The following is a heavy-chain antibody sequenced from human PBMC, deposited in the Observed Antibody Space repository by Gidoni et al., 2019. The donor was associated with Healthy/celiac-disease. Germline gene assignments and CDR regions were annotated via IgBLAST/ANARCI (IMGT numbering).Heavy chain of an antibody. Sequence: QVQLVQSGAEVKKPGASVKVSCKASGYTFTGYYMHWGRQAPGQGLEWMGWINPNSGGTNYAQKFQGRVTMTRDTSISTAYMELSRLRSDDTAVYYCARSPSYYDILTGYYGDYWGQGTLVTVSS. D-gene: IGHD3-9*01. CDR1: GYTFTGYY. CDR2: INPNSGGT. CDR3: ARSPSYYDILTGYYGDY. J-gene: IGHJ4*02. V-gene: IGHV1-2*02.